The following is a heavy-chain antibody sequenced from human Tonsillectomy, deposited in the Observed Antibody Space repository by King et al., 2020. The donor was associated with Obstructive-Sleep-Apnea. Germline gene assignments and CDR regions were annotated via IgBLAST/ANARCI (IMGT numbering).Heavy chain of an antibody. Sequence: QLVQSGAEVKKPGASVKVSCKASGYTFTSYGISWVRQAPGQGLEWMGWISAYNGNTNYAQKLQGRVTMTTDTSTSTAYMELRSLRSDDTAVYYCARGGPGDILTGYYSDAFDIWGQGTMVTVSS. J-gene: IGHJ3*02. V-gene: IGHV1-18*01. CDR1: GYTFTSYG. CDR2: ISAYNGNT. CDR3: ARGGPGDILTGYYSDAFDI. D-gene: IGHD3-9*01.